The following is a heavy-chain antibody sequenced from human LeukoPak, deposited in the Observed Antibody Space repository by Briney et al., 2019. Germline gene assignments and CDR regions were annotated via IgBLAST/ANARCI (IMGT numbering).Heavy chain of an antibody. D-gene: IGHD6-19*01. J-gene: IGHJ4*02. CDR1: GFTFSSYA. Sequence: QPGGSLRLSCAASGFTFSSYAMSWVRQAPGKGLEWVSAISGSGGSTYYADSVKGRFTISRDNSKNTLYLQMNSLKTEDTAVYYCTSEGGGWYLGFDYWGQGTLVTVSS. CDR3: TSEGGGWYLGFDY. CDR2: ISGSGGST. V-gene: IGHV3-23*01.